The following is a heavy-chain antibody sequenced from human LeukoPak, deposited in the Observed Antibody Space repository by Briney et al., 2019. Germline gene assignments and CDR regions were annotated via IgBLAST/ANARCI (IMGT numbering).Heavy chain of an antibody. V-gene: IGHV4-30-4*01. CDR3: ARDTSGYAREDY. Sequence: SETLSLTCTVSGGSISSGDYYWSWIRQPPGRGLEWIGYIYYSGSTYYNPSLKSRVTISVDTSKNQFSLKVNSVTAADTAVYYCARDTSGYAREDYWGQGILVTVS. J-gene: IGHJ4*02. CDR1: GGSISSGDYY. D-gene: IGHD3-22*01. CDR2: IYYSGST.